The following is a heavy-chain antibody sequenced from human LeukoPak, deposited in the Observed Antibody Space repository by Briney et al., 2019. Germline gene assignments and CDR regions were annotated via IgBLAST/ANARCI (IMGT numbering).Heavy chain of an antibody. CDR3: ARRYYHTTEFDP. Sequence: GESLKISCKASGYGFSNYWIGWVRQLPGKGPEWVGFIYPADSSTRYSPSFQGQVTISADKSISTAYLQWSSLKASDTAMYYCARRYYHTTEFDPWGEGPLVTVSS. J-gene: IGHJ5*02. D-gene: IGHD3-10*01. CDR2: IYPADSST. CDR1: GYGFSNYW. V-gene: IGHV5-51*01.